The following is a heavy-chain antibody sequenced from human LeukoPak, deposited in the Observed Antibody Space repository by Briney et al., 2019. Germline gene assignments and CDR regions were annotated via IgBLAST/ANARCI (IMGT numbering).Heavy chain of an antibody. V-gene: IGHV1-2*02. Sequence: ASVKVSCKASGYTFTGYYMHWVRQAPGQGLEWMGWINPNSGGTNYAQKFQGRVTMTRDTSISTAYMELSRLRSDDTAVYYCARALRNAKYFQHWAQGNRVTVSS. J-gene: IGHJ1*01. CDR2: INPNSGGT. CDR1: GYTFTGYY. CDR3: ARALRNAKYFQH.